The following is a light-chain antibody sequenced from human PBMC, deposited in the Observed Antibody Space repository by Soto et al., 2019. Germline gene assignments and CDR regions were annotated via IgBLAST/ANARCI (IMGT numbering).Light chain of an antibody. Sequence: DIQMTQSPSSLSASVGDRVTITCRASQGISNYLAWYQQKTGKVPNLLIYGASTLQSGVPSRFSGSGSGTEFTLTISSLQPDDFATYYCQHYNSYSEAFGQGTKVDIK. CDR1: QGISNY. CDR3: QHYNSYSEA. J-gene: IGKJ1*01. CDR2: GAS. V-gene: IGKV1-27*01.